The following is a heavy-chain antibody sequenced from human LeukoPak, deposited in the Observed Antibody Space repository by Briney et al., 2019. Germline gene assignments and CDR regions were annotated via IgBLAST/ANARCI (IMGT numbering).Heavy chain of an antibody. CDR3: ARDRIAVAGTLGSYDAFDI. CDR2: IYYSGST. Sequence: PSETLSLTCTVSGGSISSYYWSWIRQPPGKGLEWIGYIYYSGSTNYNPSLKSRVTISVDTSKNQFSLKLSSVTAADTAVYYCARDRIAVAGTLGSYDAFDIWGQGTMVTVSS. V-gene: IGHV4-59*01. CDR1: GGSISSYY. J-gene: IGHJ3*02. D-gene: IGHD6-19*01.